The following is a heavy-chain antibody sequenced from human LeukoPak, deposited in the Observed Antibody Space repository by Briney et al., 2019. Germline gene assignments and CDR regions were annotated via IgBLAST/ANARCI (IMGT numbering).Heavy chain of an antibody. CDR1: GFTFSSYS. V-gene: IGHV3-21*01. CDR2: ISSSSSYI. J-gene: IGHJ3*02. D-gene: IGHD6-19*01. Sequence: GGSLRLSCAAAGFTFSSYSMNWVRQAPGKGLEWVSSISSSSSYIYYADSVKGRFTISRDNAKNSLYLQMNSLRAEDKAVYYCARDPHIAVAGPGDAFDIWGQGTMVTVSS. CDR3: ARDPHIAVAGPGDAFDI.